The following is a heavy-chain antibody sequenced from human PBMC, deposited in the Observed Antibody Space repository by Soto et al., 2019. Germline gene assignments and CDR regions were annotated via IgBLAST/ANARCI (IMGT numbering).Heavy chain of an antibody. CDR2: IHPNSGDT. D-gene: IGHD1-1*01. J-gene: IGHJ5*02. CDR3: ARDLSRQSWKWFEP. CDR1: GYTFTDHY. Sequence: QVQLVQSGAEVKEPGASVKVSCRTSGYTFTDHYINWVRQAPGQGPEYMGWIHPNSGDTKYTQRFQGRVTMTRDTSISAAYMELRRLTSDDPAVYYCARDLSRQSWKWFEPWGQGNLVTVSS. V-gene: IGHV1-2*02.